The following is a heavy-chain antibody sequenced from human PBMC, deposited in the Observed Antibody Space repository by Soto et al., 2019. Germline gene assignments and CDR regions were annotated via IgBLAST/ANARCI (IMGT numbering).Heavy chain of an antibody. D-gene: IGHD2-2*01. CDR1: GFTFSSHW. J-gene: IGHJ3*02. CDR3: TREAGYCSRTSCYRRAFDS. CDR2: INTDGGIT. Sequence: EVQLVESGGDLVQPGGSLRLSCAASGFTFSSHWMHWVRRVPGKGLVWVSLINTDGGITGYADSVKGRFTISRDNAKNTSYLQMNGLRVEDTFVYYCTREAGYCSRTSCYRRAFDSWGQGTMVTVSS. V-gene: IGHV3-74*01.